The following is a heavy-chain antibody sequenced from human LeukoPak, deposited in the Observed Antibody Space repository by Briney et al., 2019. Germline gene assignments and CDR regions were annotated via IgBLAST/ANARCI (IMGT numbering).Heavy chain of an antibody. CDR2: INPNSCGT. Sequence: ASVQVSCKASGYTFTGYYIHWVRQAPGQGLEWMGWINPNSCGTNYAQKFQGRVTMTRDTSISTAYMELSRLRSDDTGVYYCARRGMYSSSWPPYYYYGMDVWCQGTTVTVSS. J-gene: IGHJ6*02. V-gene: IGHV1-2*02. CDR3: ARRGMYSSSWPPYYYYGMDV. D-gene: IGHD6-13*01. CDR1: GYTFTGYY.